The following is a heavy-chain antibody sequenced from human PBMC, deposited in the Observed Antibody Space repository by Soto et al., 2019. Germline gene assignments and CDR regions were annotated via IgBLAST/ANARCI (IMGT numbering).Heavy chain of an antibody. Sequence: QITLKESGPTLVKPTQTLTLTCTFSGFSLSTSGVGVGWIRQPPGKALEWLALIYWDDDKRYSPSLKSRLTITKDTSKTQVVLTMTNMDPVATATYSFAHRRGITMVRGDINALDIWCEGTMVTVSS. D-gene: IGHD3-10*01. CDR1: GFSLSTSGVG. J-gene: IGHJ3*02. CDR2: IYWDDDK. CDR3: AHRRGITMVRGDINALDI. V-gene: IGHV2-5*02.